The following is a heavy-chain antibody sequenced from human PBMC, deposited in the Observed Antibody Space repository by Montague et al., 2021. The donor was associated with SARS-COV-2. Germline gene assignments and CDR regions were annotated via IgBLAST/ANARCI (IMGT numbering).Heavy chain of an antibody. V-gene: IGHV4-59*02. CDR2: FYSVGST. CDR3: ARETMTADAFDI. D-gene: IGHD1-14*01. J-gene: IGHJ3*02. Sequence: SETLSLICTVSGASVGSSDWGWIRQSPGKGLEWIGYFYSVGSTDYNPSLKSRATISRDTSKNQFSLKVRSVTAADTAVYYCARETMTADAFDIWGQGTMVTVSS. CDR1: GASVGSSD.